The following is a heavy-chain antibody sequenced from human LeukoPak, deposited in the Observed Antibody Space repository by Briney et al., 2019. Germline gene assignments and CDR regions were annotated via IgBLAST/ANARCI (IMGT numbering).Heavy chain of an antibody. J-gene: IGHJ3*02. Sequence: SETLSLTCTVSGGSISSYYWSWLRQPPGKGLEWIGYIYYSGSTNYNPSLKSRVTISVDTSKNQFPLKLSSVTAADTAVYYCARVAAAYYYDSSGYHAFDIWGQGTMVTVSS. V-gene: IGHV4-59*01. CDR1: GGSISSYY. CDR3: ARVAAAYYYDSSGYHAFDI. CDR2: IYYSGST. D-gene: IGHD3-22*01.